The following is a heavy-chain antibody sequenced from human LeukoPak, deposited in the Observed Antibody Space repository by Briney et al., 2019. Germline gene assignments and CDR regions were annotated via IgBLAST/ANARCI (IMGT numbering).Heavy chain of an antibody. CDR3: SRDGGITVAGSTWDY. CDR1: GFTSSRYW. Sequence: GGSLRLSCVDSGFTSSRYWISWVRQAPEKGLEWVANIKQDGSDKYYVDAVKGRFTISRDNAKKSLYLQMNSLRAEDTAVYYCSRDGGITVAGSTWDYWGQGTLVTVSS. V-gene: IGHV3-7*01. CDR2: IKQDGSDK. D-gene: IGHD6-19*01. J-gene: IGHJ4*02.